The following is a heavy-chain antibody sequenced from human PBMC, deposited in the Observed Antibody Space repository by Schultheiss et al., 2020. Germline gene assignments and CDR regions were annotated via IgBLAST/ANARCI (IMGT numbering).Heavy chain of an antibody. D-gene: IGHD1-26*01. CDR2: IWYDGSNK. J-gene: IGHJ5*02. Sequence: GGSLRLSCAASGFTFSSYGMHWVRQAPGKGLEWVAVIWYDGSNKYYADSVKGRFTISRDNSKNTLYLQMNSLRAEDTAVYYCARDSKELDPNWFDPWGQGTLVTVSS. V-gene: IGHV3-33*01. CDR1: GFTFSSYG. CDR3: ARDSKELDPNWFDP.